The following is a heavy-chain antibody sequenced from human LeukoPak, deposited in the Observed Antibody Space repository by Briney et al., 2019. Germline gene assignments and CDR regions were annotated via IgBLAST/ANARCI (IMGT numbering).Heavy chain of an antibody. V-gene: IGHV1-8*03. J-gene: IGHJ4*02. CDR2: MNPNSGNT. Sequence: PGASVKVSCKASGYTFTSYDINWVRQATGQGLEWMGWMNPNSGNTGYAQKFQGRVTITRNTSINTAYMELSSLRSEDTAVYYCARELLWFGESNFDYWGQGTLVTVSS. CDR1: GYTFTSYD. D-gene: IGHD3-10*01. CDR3: ARELLWFGESNFDY.